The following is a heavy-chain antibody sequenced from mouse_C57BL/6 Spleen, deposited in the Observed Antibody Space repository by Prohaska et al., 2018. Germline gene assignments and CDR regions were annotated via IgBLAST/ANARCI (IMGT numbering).Heavy chain of an antibody. Sequence: QVQLQQPGAALVMPGASVKLSCKASGYTFTSYWMHWVQQRPGQGLEWIGEIDHSDSYTNYNQKFKVKATLTVDKYSSTAYMQLSSLRSEDSAVYYCARRYYYGSSAWFAYWGQGTMVTVSA. CDR3: ARRYYYGSSAWFAY. J-gene: IGHJ3*01. D-gene: IGHD1-1*01. CDR2: IDHSDSYT. CDR1: GYTFTSYW. V-gene: IGHV1-69*01.